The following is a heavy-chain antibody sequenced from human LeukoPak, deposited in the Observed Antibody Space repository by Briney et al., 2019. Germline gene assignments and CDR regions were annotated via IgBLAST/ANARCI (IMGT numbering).Heavy chain of an antibody. CDR2: IYPGDSDT. V-gene: IGHV5-51*01. Sequence: GGSLRLSCKGSGYSFANYWIVWVRQMPGKGLELMGVIYPGDSDTRYSPSFQGQVTISADKSISTAYLQWSSLKASDTAMYYCARRVSGYDVCDYWGQGTLVTISS. CDR3: ARRVSGYDVCDY. J-gene: IGHJ4*02. D-gene: IGHD5-12*01. CDR1: GYSFANYW.